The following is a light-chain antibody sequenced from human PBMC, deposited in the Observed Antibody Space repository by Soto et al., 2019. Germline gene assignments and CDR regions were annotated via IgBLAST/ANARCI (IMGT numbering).Light chain of an antibody. CDR1: QSISSW. Sequence: DIQMTQSPSTLSASVGDRVTITCRASQSISSWLAWYQQKPGKAPKLLIYDASSLESGVPSRFSGSGSGTEVTLTVSSLQPDDFATYYCQQYNSYSYTLGQGTKLEIK. CDR3: QQYNSYSYT. V-gene: IGKV1-5*01. CDR2: DAS. J-gene: IGKJ2*01.